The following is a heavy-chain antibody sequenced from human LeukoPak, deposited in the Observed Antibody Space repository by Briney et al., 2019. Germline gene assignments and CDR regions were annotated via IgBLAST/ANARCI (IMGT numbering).Heavy chain of an antibody. CDR2: ISSSGGNT. V-gene: IGHV3-23*01. CDR3: AKGTYSYGSGSYYTEAFGEN. Sequence: PGGSLRLSCAASGFXFGSYAMSWVRQAPGKGLEWVSVISSSGGNTYYADSVKGRFTISRDNSKNTLYLQMNSLRAEDTGVYYCAKGTYSYGSGSYYTEAFGENWGQGTLVTVSS. J-gene: IGHJ4*02. CDR1: GFXFGSYA. D-gene: IGHD3-10*01.